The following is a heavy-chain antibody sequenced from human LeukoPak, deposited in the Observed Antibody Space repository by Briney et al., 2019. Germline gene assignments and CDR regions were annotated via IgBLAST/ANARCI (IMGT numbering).Heavy chain of an antibody. J-gene: IGHJ6*02. CDR2: IASDGSST. Sequence: GGSLRLSCAASGFTFSSYWMNWVRQAPGKGLVWASRIASDGSSTTYADSVKGRFSISRDNAKNTLYLQMNSLRVEDTAVYYCARDLGITMIVVPHVVDYYYGMDVWGQGTTVTVSS. CDR3: ARDLGITMIVVPHVVDYYYGMDV. V-gene: IGHV3-74*01. D-gene: IGHD3-22*01. CDR1: GFTFSSYW.